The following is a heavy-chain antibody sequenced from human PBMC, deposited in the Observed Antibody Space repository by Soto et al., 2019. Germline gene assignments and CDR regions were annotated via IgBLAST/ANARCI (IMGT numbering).Heavy chain of an antibody. CDR3: ARLTQGYCSGASCASTTRTFDY. J-gene: IGHJ4*02. D-gene: IGHD2-15*01. CDR1: GGSISSGGYY. Sequence: QVQLQESGPGLVKPSQTLSLTCTVSGGSISSGGYYWSWIRQHPGKGLEWIGYIYYSGTTYYNPSLKSRVTISVDTSKNQFSLKLSSATAADTAVYYCARLTQGYCSGASCASTTRTFDYWGQGTLVTVSS. V-gene: IGHV4-31*03. CDR2: IYYSGTT.